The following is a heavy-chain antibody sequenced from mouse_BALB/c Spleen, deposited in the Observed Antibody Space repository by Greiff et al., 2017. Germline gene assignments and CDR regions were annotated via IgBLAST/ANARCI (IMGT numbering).Heavy chain of an antibody. CDR3: ARTNWDGWYFDV. CDR1: GFSLTSYG. V-gene: IGHV2-9*02. CDR2: IWAGGST. Sequence: VQLQQSGPGLVAPSQSLSITCTVSGFSLTSYGVHWVRQPPGKGLEWLGVIWAGGSTNYNSALMSRLSISKDNSKSQVFLKMNSLQTDDTAMYYCARTNWDGWYFDVWGAGTTVTVSS. D-gene: IGHD4-1*01. J-gene: IGHJ1*01.